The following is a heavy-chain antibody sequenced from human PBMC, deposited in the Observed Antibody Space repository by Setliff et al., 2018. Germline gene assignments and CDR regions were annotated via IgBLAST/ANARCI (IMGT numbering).Heavy chain of an antibody. D-gene: IGHD3-22*01. CDR3: TTAGNYYDSSGRFDQ. Sequence: SLKISCAASGFTFSNAWMSWVRQAPGKGLEWVGRIKSKTXXGXTDYAAPVXXRFTISRDDSKNTLYLQMNSLKTEDTAVYYCTTAGNYYDSSGRFDQWGQGTLVTVSS. CDR2: IKSKTXXGXT. V-gene: IGHV3-15*01. CDR1: GFTFSNAW. J-gene: IGHJ4*02.